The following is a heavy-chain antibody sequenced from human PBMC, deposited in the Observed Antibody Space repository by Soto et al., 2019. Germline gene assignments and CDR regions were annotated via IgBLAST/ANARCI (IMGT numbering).Heavy chain of an antibody. CDR2: IYYSGST. J-gene: IGHJ6*02. V-gene: IGHV4-59*01. D-gene: IGHD5-18*01. CDR3: ARDRSYGKYYYYYYGMDV. CDR1: GGSISSYY. Sequence: SETLSLTCTVSGGSISSYYWSWIRQPPGKGLEWIGYIYYSGSTSYNPSLKSRVTISVDTSKNQFSLKLSSVTAADTAVYYCARDRSYGKYYYYYYGMDVWGQGTTVTVSS.